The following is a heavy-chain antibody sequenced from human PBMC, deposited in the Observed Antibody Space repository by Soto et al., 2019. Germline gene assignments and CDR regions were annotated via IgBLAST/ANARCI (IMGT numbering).Heavy chain of an antibody. V-gene: IGHV1-69*06. CDR1: GGTFSSYA. CDR2: IIPIFGTA. J-gene: IGHJ6*02. D-gene: IGHD3-3*01. Sequence: QVQLVQSGAEVKKPGSSVKVSCKASGGTFSSYAISWVRQAPGQGLEWMGGIIPIFGTANYEQKFQGRVTITAHKSTSTAYMELSSLRSEDTAMYYCARAPKEYDFWSGYAEYYYGMDVWGQGTTVTVSS. CDR3: ARAPKEYDFWSGYAEYYYGMDV.